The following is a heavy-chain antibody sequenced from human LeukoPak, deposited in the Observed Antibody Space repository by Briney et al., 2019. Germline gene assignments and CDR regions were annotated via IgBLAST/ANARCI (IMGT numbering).Heavy chain of an antibody. CDR2: INHSGST. CDR3: ARGNRYYDFWSGYYEYYFDY. CDR1: GGSFSGYY. V-gene: IGHV4-34*01. J-gene: IGHJ4*02. D-gene: IGHD3-3*01. Sequence: PSETLSLTCAVYGGSFSGYYWSWIRQPPGKGLEWIGEINHSGSTNYNPSLKSRVTISVDTTKNQFSLKLSSVTAADTAVYYCARGNRYYDFWSGYYEYYFDYWGQGTLVTVSS.